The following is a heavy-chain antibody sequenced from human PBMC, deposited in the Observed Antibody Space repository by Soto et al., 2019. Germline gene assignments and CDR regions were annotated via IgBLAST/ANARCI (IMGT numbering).Heavy chain of an antibody. V-gene: IGHV4-31*03. CDR1: GGSISSGGYY. J-gene: IGHJ4*02. CDR2: IYYSGST. Sequence: QVQLQESGPGLVKPSQTLSLTCTVSGGSISSGGYYWSWIRQHPGKGLEWIGYIYYSGSTYYNPSLNSRVTISVATSKNQFSLKLSSVTAADTAVYYCARVCTGYCSGGSALGDFDYWGQGTLVTVSS. D-gene: IGHD2-15*01. CDR3: ARVCTGYCSGGSALGDFDY.